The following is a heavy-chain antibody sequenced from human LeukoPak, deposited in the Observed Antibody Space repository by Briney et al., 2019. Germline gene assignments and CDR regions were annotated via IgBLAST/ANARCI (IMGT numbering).Heavy chain of an antibody. CDR2: IYYSGNT. CDR3: SRQTGSGLFILP. V-gene: IGHV4-38-2*02. J-gene: IGHJ4*02. D-gene: IGHD3/OR15-3a*01. CDR1: GYSISSGYY. Sequence: SETLSLTCTVSGYSISSGYYWGWIRQPPGKGLEWIGSIYYSGNTYYNASLKSQVSISIDTSKNQFSLKLTSVTAADTAVYYCSRQTGSGLFILPGGQGTLVTVSS.